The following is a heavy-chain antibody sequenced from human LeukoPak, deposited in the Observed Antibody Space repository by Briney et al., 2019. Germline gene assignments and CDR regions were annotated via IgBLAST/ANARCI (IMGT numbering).Heavy chain of an antibody. Sequence: SETLSLTCTVSGGSISSSSYYWGWLRQPPGKGLEWIGSIYYSGSTYYNPSLKSRLTISVDTSKNQFSLKLTSVTAADTAVYYCARHVGSENYPRYSDYWGQGTLVTVSS. V-gene: IGHV4-39*01. CDR1: GGSISSSSYY. D-gene: IGHD1-26*01. J-gene: IGHJ4*02. CDR2: IYYSGST. CDR3: ARHVGSENYPRYSDY.